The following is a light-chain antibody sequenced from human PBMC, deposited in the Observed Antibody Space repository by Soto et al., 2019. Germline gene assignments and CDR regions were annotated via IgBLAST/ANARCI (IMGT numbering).Light chain of an antibody. CDR2: TAS. CDR3: QQYNSYSLT. J-gene: IGKJ4*01. Sequence: DIQMTQSPSTLSPSVGDRVTITCRASQSISSWLAWYQQKPGKAPKLLIYTASSLESGVPSRFSGSGSGTEFTLTISSLQPDDFATYYCQQYNSYSLTFGGGTKVEIK. CDR1: QSISSW. V-gene: IGKV1-5*03.